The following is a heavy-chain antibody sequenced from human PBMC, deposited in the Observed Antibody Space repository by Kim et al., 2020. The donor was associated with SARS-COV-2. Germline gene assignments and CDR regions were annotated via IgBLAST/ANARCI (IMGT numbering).Heavy chain of an antibody. J-gene: IGHJ4*02. CDR3: ARDPSAVATIKWFDY. Sequence: ASVKVSCKASGYTFTSYAMHWVRQAPGQRLEWMGWINAGNGNTKYSQKFQGRVTITRDTSASTAYMELSSLRSEDTAVYYCARDPSAVATIKWFDYWGQGTPVTVSS. D-gene: IGHD5-12*01. CDR2: INAGNGNT. CDR1: GYTFTSYA. V-gene: IGHV1-3*01.